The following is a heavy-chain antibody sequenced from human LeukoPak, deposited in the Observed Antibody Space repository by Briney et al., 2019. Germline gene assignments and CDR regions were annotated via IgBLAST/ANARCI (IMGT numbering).Heavy chain of an antibody. J-gene: IGHJ3*02. CDR2: ISYSGST. CDR3: ARETRLHSGSYSNDAFDI. D-gene: IGHD1-26*01. CDR1: VGSTSSYY. Sequence: SETLSLTCTVSVGSTSSYYWSWIRQPPGKGLEWIGYISYSGSTDYNPSLKSRVTISLDASKNQSSLRLSSVTAADTAVYYCARETRLHSGSYSNDAFDIWGQGTMVTVSS. V-gene: IGHV4-59*01.